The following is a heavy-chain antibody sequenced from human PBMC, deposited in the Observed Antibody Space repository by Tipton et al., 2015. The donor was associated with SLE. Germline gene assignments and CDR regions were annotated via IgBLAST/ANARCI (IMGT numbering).Heavy chain of an antibody. J-gene: IGHJ6*02. CDR1: AYTFTGYY. CDR2: IIPIFGTA. Sequence: QLVQSGAEVKKPGASVKVSCEASAYTFTGYYIHWVRQAPGQGLEWMGGIIPIFGTANYAQKFQGGVTITADGSTSTAYMELSSLRSEDTAVYYCAATTHGNFWTGYKSYYGMDVWGQGTTVTVSS. CDR3: AATTHGNFWTGYKSYYGMDV. V-gene: IGHV1-69*13. D-gene: IGHD3/OR15-3a*01.